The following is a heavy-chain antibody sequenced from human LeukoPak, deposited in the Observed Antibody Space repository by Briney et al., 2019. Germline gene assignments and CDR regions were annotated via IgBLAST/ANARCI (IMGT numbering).Heavy chain of an antibody. Sequence: PGRSLRLSCAASGFTFSSYGMHWVPQAPGKGLEGVAVIWYDGSNKYYADSVKGRFTISRDNSKNTLYLQMNSLRAEDTAVYYCAKDGYSGSYYDTYFDYWGQGTLVTVSS. CDR1: GFTFSSYG. D-gene: IGHD1-26*01. J-gene: IGHJ4*02. CDR3: AKDGYSGSYYDTYFDY. CDR2: IWYDGSNK. V-gene: IGHV3-33*06.